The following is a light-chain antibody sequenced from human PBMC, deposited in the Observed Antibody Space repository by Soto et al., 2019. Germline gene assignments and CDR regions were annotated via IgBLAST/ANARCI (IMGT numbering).Light chain of an antibody. CDR2: EGS. J-gene: IGLJ3*02. V-gene: IGLV2-23*01. Sequence: QSALTQPASVSGSPGQSITISCTGTSSDAGNYNLVSWYQHHPGKAPKLMIYEGSKRPSGVSNRFSGSNSGTTASLTISGLQAEDEADYYCSSYAGRDSWRFGGRTKLTVL. CDR3: SSYAGRDSWR. CDR1: SSDAGNYNL.